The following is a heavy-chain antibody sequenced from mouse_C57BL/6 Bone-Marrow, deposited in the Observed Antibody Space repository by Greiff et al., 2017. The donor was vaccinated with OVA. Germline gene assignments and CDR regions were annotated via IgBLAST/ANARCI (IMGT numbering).Heavy chain of an antibody. D-gene: IGHD1-1*01. Sequence: VKLVESGAELARPGASVKLSCKASGYTLTSYGISWVKQRTGQGLEWIGEIYPRSGNTYYNEKFKGKATLTADKSSSTAYMELRSLTSEDSAVYFCARRRDGSNYFDYWGQGTTLTVSS. CDR3: ARRRDGSNYFDY. CDR2: IYPRSGNT. V-gene: IGHV1-81*01. CDR1: GYTLTSYG. J-gene: IGHJ2*01.